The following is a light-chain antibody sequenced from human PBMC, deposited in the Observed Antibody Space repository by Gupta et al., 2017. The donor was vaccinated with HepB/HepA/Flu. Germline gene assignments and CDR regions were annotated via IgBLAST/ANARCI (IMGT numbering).Light chain of an antibody. V-gene: IGKV3-15*01. J-gene: IGKJ1*01. CDR1: QSVSSN. CDR3: QQYNNWPPWT. Sequence: EIGTTSSPATLSVSPGERATLSCRASQSVSSNLAWYQQKPGQAPRLLIYGASTRATGIPARFSGSGSGTEFTLTISSLQSEDFAVYYCQQYNNWPPWTFGQGTKVEIK. CDR2: GAS.